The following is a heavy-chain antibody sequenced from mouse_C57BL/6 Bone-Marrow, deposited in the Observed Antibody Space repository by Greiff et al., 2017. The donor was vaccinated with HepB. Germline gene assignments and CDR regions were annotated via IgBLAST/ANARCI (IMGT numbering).Heavy chain of an antibody. Sequence: ESGPGLVKPSQSLSLTCSVTGYSITSGYYWNWIRQFPGNKLEWMGYISYDGSNNYNPSLKNRISITRDPSKNQFFLKLNSVTTEDTATYYCARDSGTWGQGTLVTVSA. D-gene: IGHD1-1*02. V-gene: IGHV3-6*01. CDR3: ARDSGT. CDR1: GYSITSGYY. J-gene: IGHJ3*01. CDR2: ISYDGSN.